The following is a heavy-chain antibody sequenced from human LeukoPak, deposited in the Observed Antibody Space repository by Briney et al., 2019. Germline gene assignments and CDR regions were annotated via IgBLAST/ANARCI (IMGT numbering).Heavy chain of an antibody. J-gene: IGHJ4*02. V-gene: IGHV3-74*01. Sequence: GGSLRLSCAASGFTFSSYWMHWVRQAPGKGLVWVSRIDSDKTTTTYADSVKGRFTISRDNSKNMLFLQMNSLRVEDTAIYYCAGSPWDGIRGVGLDYLDYWGRGTLVTVSS. CDR2: IDSDKTTT. CDR3: AGSPWDGIRGVGLDYLDY. D-gene: IGHD1-26*01. CDR1: GFTFSSYW.